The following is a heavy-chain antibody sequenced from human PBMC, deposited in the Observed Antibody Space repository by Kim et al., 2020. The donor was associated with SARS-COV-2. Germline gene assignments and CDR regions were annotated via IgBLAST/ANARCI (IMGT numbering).Heavy chain of an antibody. D-gene: IGHD6-13*01. CDR2: IYYSGST. Sequence: SETLSLTCTVSGGSISSSSYYWGWIRQPPGKGLEWIGSIYYSGSTYYNPSLKSRVTISVDTSKNQFSLKLSSVTAADTAVYYCARQISSWYRDLDYWGQGTLVTVSS. J-gene: IGHJ4*02. CDR1: GGSISSSSYY. V-gene: IGHV4-39*01. CDR3: ARQISSWYRDLDY.